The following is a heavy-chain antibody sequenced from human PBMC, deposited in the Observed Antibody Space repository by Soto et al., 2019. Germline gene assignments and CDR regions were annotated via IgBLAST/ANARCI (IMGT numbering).Heavy chain of an antibody. V-gene: IGHV1-69*02. CDR2: IIPILGIA. D-gene: IGHD2-21*02. J-gene: IGHJ6*02. Sequence: QVQLVQSGAEVKKPGSSVKVSCKASGGTFSSYTISWVRQAPGQGLEWMGRIIPILGIANYAQKFQGRVTITADQSTSTAYMELSSLRSEDTAVYYCARSGRDCGGDCYYYYGMDVWGQGTTVTVSS. CDR3: ARSGRDCGGDCYYYYGMDV. CDR1: GGTFSSYT.